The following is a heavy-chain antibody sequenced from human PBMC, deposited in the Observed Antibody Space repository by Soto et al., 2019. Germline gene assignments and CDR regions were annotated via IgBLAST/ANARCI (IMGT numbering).Heavy chain of an antibody. J-gene: IGHJ5*02. CDR2: IYYSGST. CDR1: GGSISSYY. V-gene: IGHV4-59*01. D-gene: IGHD3-10*02. CDR3: ARTLFGWRIWFDP. Sequence: ETLSLTCTVSGGSISSYYWSWIRQPPGKGLEWIGYIYYSGSTNYNPSLKSRVTISVDTSKNQFSLKLRSVTAADTAVYYCARTLFGWRIWFDPWGQGTLVTVSS.